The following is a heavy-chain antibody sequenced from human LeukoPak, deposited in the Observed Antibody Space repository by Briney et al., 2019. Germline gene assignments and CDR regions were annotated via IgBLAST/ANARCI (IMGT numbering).Heavy chain of an antibody. D-gene: IGHD3-10*01. J-gene: IGHJ4*02. CDR3: AKDDLGFGKLGY. V-gene: IGHV3-23*01. Sequence: GGSLRLSCAASGFTFSTYAMSWVRQAPGKGLEWVSGIRGSGGATYYADSVKGRFTISRDNSKNTLYLQMNSLRAEDTAVYYCAKDDLGFGKLGYWGQGTLLTVSS. CDR1: GFTFSTYA. CDR2: IRGSGGAT.